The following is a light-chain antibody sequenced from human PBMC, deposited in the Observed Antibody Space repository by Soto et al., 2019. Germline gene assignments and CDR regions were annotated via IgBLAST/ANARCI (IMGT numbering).Light chain of an antibody. CDR1: QSISSW. CDR2: EAS. J-gene: IGKJ1*01. CDR3: QQSYSSPPT. V-gene: IGKV1-5*03. Sequence: DIQMTQSPSTLSASVGDRVTITCRASQSISSWLAWYQQKPGAAPKLLIYEASTLERGVPSRFSGSRSGTEFTLTVSSLQPDDFATYYCQQSYSSPPTFGQGTKVDI.